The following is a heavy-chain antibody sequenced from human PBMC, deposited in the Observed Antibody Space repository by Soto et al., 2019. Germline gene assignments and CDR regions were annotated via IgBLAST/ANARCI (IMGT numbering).Heavy chain of an antibody. J-gene: IGHJ3*02. D-gene: IGHD3-10*01. CDR3: ARDRGFYGSGSYYDACDI. CDR2: IKQDGSEK. V-gene: IGHV3-7*01. Sequence: EVQLVESGGGLVQPGGSLRLSCAASGFTFSSYWMTWVRQSPGKGLEWVANIKQDGSEKHYVDSVKGRFTLSRDNAQNSLYLQMNSLRAEDTAVYYCARDRGFYGSGSYYDACDIWGQGTMVTVSS. CDR1: GFTFSSYW.